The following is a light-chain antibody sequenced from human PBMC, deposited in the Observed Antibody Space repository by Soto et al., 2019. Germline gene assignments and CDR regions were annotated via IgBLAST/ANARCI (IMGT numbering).Light chain of an antibody. CDR2: AAS. V-gene: IGKV1-39*01. CDR3: QQSYSTPYT. J-gene: IGKJ2*01. Sequence: DIQMTQSPSSLSASVGDRVTITCRASQSLSSYLNWYQQKPGKAPKLLIYAASSLQSVVPSRFSGSGSGTDFTLTIRSLQPADFATYYCQQSYSTPYTFGQGNKREIK. CDR1: QSLSSY.